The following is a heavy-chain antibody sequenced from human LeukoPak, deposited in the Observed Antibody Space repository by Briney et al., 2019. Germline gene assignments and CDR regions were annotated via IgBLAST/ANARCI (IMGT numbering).Heavy chain of an antibody. J-gene: IGHJ4*02. CDR2: IWYDGSNK. CDR3: ARDPIAAVRFDY. D-gene: IGHD6-13*01. CDR1: GFTFTSYG. Sequence: PGRSLRLSCAASGFTFTSYGMHWVRQAPGKGLEWVAVIWYDGSNKYYADSVKGRFTISRDNSKNTLYLQMNSLRDEETALYYCARDPIAAVRFDYWGQGTRVTVSS. V-gene: IGHV3-33*01.